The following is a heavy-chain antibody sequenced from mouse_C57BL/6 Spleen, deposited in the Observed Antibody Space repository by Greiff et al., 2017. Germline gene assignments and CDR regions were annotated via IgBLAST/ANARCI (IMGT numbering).Heavy chain of an antibody. CDR2: ISSGSSTI. V-gene: IGHV5-17*01. Sequence: EVNVVESGGGLVKPGGSLKLSCAASGFTFSDYGMHWVRQAPEKGLEWVAYISSGSSTIYYEDTVKGRFTISRDNAKNTLFLQMTSLRSEDTAMYYCAGVERRGYYAMDYWGQGTSVTVSS. CDR1: GFTFSDYG. J-gene: IGHJ4*01. CDR3: AGVERRGYYAMDY.